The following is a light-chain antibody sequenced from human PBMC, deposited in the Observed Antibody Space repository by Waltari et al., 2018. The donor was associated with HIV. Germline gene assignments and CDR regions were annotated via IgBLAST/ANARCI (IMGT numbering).Light chain of an antibody. CDR1: STDTGRNQ. CDR2: DSS. Sequence: QSVWTQPQSGSAAPGQKDMISCTGSSTDTGRNQVSWYQQHPGTAPRLRIYDSSERPSGIPERFSGSKSGTSATLDISGLQTGDEADYYCVSAESSLSAVVFGGGTKLAVL. CDR3: VSAESSLSAVV. V-gene: IGLV1-51*01. J-gene: IGLJ2*01.